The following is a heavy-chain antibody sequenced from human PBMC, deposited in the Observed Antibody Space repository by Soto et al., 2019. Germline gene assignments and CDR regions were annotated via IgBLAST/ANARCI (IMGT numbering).Heavy chain of an antibody. CDR1: GGSVSSGSYY. CDR3: ARSSDGYSYGRFDY. J-gene: IGHJ4*02. D-gene: IGHD5-18*01. Sequence: SETLSLTCTVSGGSVSSGSYYWSWIRQPPGKGLEWIGYIYYSGSTNYNPSLKSRVTISVDTSKNQFSLKLSSVTAADTAVYYCARSSDGYSYGRFDYWGQGTLVTVSS. CDR2: IYYSGST. V-gene: IGHV4-61*01.